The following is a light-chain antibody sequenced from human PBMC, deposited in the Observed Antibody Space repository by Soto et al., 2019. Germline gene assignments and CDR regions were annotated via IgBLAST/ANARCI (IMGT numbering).Light chain of an antibody. CDR3: SSYTSSSTPHLV. CDR1: SSDVGGYNY. J-gene: IGLJ2*01. CDR2: DVS. Sequence: QSALTQPASVSGSPGQSITISCTGTSSDVGGYNYVSWYQQYPGKAPKLMIYDVSNRPSGVSNRFSGSKSGNTASLTISGLQAEDEAEYYCSSYTSSSTPHLVFGGGTKLTVL. V-gene: IGLV2-14*01.